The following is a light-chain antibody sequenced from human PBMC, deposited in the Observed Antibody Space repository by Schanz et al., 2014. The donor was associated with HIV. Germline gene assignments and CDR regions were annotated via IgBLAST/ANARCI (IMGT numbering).Light chain of an antibody. CDR3: QQYYTTPPA. J-gene: IGKJ1*01. CDR2: WAS. Sequence: DIVMTQSPDSLAVSLGERAAINCTSSQSVLLSSNNKTYLAWYQQKPGQPPKLLIYWASTRESGVPDRFSGSGSGTDFTLTISSLQAEDVAVYYCQQYYTTPPAFGQGTKVEIK. CDR1: QSVLLSSNNKTY. V-gene: IGKV4-1*01.